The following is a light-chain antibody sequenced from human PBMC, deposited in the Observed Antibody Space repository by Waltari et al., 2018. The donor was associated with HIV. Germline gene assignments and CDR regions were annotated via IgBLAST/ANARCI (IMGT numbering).Light chain of an antibody. J-gene: IGLJ3*02. CDR2: GNN. CDR3: QSYDSSLSGSWV. CDR1: SSNIGAGYD. V-gene: IGLV1-40*01. Sequence: QSVLTQPPSVSGAPGQRVTFSCTGSSSNIGAGYDVHWYQQLPGTAPKLLIYGNNNRPAGGPDQFSGSKSGTSASLAITGLQAEDEADYYCQSYDSSLSGSWVFGGGTKLTVL.